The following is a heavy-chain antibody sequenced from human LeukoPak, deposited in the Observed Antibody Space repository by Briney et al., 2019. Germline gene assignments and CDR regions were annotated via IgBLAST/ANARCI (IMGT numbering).Heavy chain of an antibody. D-gene: IGHD3-10*01. CDR1: GYTFINNW. CDR3: ARDNSVGDIAWWFDP. V-gene: IGHV1-46*01. CDR2: INPTGTTT. Sequence: ASVKVSCKASGYTFINNWMHWVRQAPGQGLEWVGLINPTGTTTLYAQKFQGRVTLTRDMSTSTYYMELSSLKSEDTAVYYCARDNSVGDIAWWFDPWGQGTLVTVSS. J-gene: IGHJ5*02.